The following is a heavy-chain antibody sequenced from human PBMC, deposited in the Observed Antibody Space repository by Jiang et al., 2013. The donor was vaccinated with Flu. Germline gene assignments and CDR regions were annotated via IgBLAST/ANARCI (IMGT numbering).Heavy chain of an antibody. V-gene: IGHV3-30*04. D-gene: IGHD4-17*01. Sequence: LSCAASGFTFSSYAMHWVRQGSRQGAGVVAVISYDGSNKYYADSVKGPISPISRDNSKNTLYLQMNSLRAEDTAVYYCARDLPVTTYTHAFDIWGQGTMVTVSS. CDR2: ISYDGSNK. J-gene: IGHJ3*02. CDR1: GFTFSSYA. CDR3: ARDLPVTTYTHAFDI.